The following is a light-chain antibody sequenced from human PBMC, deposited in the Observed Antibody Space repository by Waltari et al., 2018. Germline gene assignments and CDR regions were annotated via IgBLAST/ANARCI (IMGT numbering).Light chain of an antibody. CDR2: GAS. CDR1: QSVISSY. CDR3: QQYVSSPWT. V-gene: IGKV3-20*01. Sequence: EIVLTQSPGTLSLSPGQRATLSCRANQSVISSYLAWYQQKPGQSPRLLIYGASSRAAGIPDRFSGNGSETDFTLTISRLEPEDFAVYYCQQYVSSPWTFGQGTKVEIK. J-gene: IGKJ1*01.